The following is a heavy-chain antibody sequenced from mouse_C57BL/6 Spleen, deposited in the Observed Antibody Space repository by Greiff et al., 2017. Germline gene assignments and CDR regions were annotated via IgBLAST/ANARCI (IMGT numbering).Heavy chain of an antibody. D-gene: IGHD1-1*01. CDR3: ARNYYGSSYPYAMDY. J-gene: IGHJ4*01. Sequence: VKLQESGPGLVAPSQSLSITCTVSGFSLTSYAISWVRQPPGKGLEWLGVIWTGGGTNYNSALKSRLSISKDNSKSQVFLKMNSLQTDDTARYYCARNYYGSSYPYAMDYWGQGTSVTVSS. CDR1: GFSLTSYA. V-gene: IGHV2-9-1*01. CDR2: IWTGGGT.